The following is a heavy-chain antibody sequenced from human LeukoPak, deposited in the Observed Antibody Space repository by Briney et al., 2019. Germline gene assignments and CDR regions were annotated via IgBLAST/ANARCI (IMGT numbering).Heavy chain of an antibody. CDR3: ARIIGVSSSWYSEASYYFDY. CDR2: INPSGGST. D-gene: IGHD6-13*01. Sequence: ASVKVPCKASGYTFTSYYMHWVRQAPGQGLEWMGIINPSGGSTSYAQKFQGRVTMTRDTSTSTVYMELSSLRSEDTAVYYCARIIGVSSSWYSEASYYFDYWGQGTLVTVSS. J-gene: IGHJ4*02. CDR1: GYTFTSYY. V-gene: IGHV1-46*01.